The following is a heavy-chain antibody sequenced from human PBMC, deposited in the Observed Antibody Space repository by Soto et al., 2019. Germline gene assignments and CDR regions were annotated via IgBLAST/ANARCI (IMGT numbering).Heavy chain of an antibody. CDR3: ARGRDSGLYYFDY. J-gene: IGHJ4*02. V-gene: IGHV3-13*01. CDR2: ISTAGNT. D-gene: IGHD2-21*01. Sequence: EVQLVESGGDLVQPGGSLRLSCAASGFTFSKYDMHWVRQATGKGLEWVSTISTAGNTYSPGSVKGRFTISRENAKNSLYLQMNSLRVDDTAVYYCARGRDSGLYYFDYWGQGTLVTVSS. CDR1: GFTFSKYD.